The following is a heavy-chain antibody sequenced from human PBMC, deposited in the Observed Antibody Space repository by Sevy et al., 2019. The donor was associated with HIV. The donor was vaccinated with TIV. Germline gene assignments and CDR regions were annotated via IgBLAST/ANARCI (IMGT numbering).Heavy chain of an antibody. J-gene: IGHJ6*03. D-gene: IGHD4-4*01. CDR2: IIPNFGTA. CDR3: ARAADNSSHYYYYCMDV. Sequence: ASVKVSCKASAGTFSSYAISWVRQAPGQGLEWMRGIIPNFGTANYAQKFQGRVTITADESTSTAYMELSSLRSEDTAVYYCARAADNSSHYYYYCMDVWGKGTTVTVSS. V-gene: IGHV1-69*13. CDR1: AGTFSSYA.